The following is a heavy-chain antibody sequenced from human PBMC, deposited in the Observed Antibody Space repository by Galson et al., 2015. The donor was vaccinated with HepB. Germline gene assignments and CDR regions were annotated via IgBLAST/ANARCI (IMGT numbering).Heavy chain of an antibody. Sequence: SVKVSCKASGYTFTTYYIHWVRQAPGQGLEWMGIINPTGGSTTYAQKFQDRVTMTRDTSTGTVYMEVSSLRSEDTAVYYCTRPRNVAVPGAHFDYWGQGTLVTVSS. D-gene: IGHD6-19*01. V-gene: IGHV1-46*03. CDR1: GYTFTTYY. CDR2: INPTGGST. J-gene: IGHJ4*02. CDR3: TRPRNVAVPGAHFDY.